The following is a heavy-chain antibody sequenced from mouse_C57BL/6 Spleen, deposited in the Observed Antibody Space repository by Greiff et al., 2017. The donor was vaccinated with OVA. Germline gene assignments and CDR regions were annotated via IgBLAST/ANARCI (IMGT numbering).Heavy chain of an antibody. CDR3: ARWAGTSYGYADAY. D-gene: IGHD2-2*01. V-gene: IGHV1-64*01. Sequence: QVQLQQPGAELVKPGASVKLSCKASGYTFTSYWMHWVKQRPGQGLEWIGMIHPNSGSTNYNEKFKSKATLTVDKSSSTAYMLLSSLTSEDSAVYYCARWAGTSYGYADAYWGQGTLVTVSA. CDR2: IHPNSGST. CDR1: GYTFTSYW. J-gene: IGHJ3*01.